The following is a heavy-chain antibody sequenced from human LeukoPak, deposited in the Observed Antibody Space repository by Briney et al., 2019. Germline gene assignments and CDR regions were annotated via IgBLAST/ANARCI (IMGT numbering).Heavy chain of an antibody. CDR2: ISYDGSNK. CDR3: AKASHQQWLDLHYFDY. Sequence: GGSLRLSCAASGFTFSSYGMHWVRQAPGKGLEWVAVISYDGSNKYYADSVKGRFTISRDNSKNTLYLQMNSLRAEDTAVYYCAKASHQQWLDLHYFDYWGQGTLVTVSS. V-gene: IGHV3-30*18. CDR1: GFTFSSYG. J-gene: IGHJ4*02. D-gene: IGHD6-19*01.